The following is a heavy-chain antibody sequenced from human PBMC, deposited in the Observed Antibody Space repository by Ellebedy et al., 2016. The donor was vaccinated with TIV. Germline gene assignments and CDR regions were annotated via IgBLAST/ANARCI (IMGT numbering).Heavy chain of an antibody. CDR1: GDSISSSSDY. CDR2: ISNRDRT. D-gene: IGHD1-14*01. V-gene: IGHV4-39*01. CDR3: ATFNQYYTYLGV. Sequence: SETLSLTXTVSGDSISSSSDYWVWIRLPPGKGPEWIGTISNRDRTDYNPSLKSRVFILVDASKNQFFLKLTSVTAAGTAVYYCATFNQYYTYLGVWGKGTTVIVSS. J-gene: IGHJ6*03.